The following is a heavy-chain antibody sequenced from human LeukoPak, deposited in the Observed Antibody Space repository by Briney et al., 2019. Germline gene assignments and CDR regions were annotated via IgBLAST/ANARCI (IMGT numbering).Heavy chain of an antibody. CDR1: GYSFTSYW. D-gene: IGHD2-21*01. Sequence: GESLKISCKGSGYSFTSYWIGWVRQMPGKGLEWMGIIYPGDSDTRYSPSFQGQVTISADKSISTAYLQWSSLKASDTAMYYCARINGGEKYYYYYMDVWGKGTTVTISS. CDR3: ARINGGEKYYYYYMDV. V-gene: IGHV5-51*01. CDR2: IYPGDSDT. J-gene: IGHJ6*03.